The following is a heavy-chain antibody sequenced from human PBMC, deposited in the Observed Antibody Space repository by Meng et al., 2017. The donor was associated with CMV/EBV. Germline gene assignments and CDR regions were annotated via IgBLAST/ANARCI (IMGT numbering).Heavy chain of an antibody. CDR3: VRSSGWSLFDY. D-gene: IGHD6-19*01. J-gene: IGHJ4*02. CDR1: GFTFSDYY. V-gene: IGHV1-2*02. CDR2: VNSNNDAT. Sequence: QVELVHSGAEMKKPGATVKVSCTTSGFTFSDYYIHWVRQAPGQGLEWMGWVNSNNDATNYARKFQGRVSMTRDTSISTAHMELSRLMSDDTAVYYCVRSSGWSLFDYWGQGTLVTVSS.